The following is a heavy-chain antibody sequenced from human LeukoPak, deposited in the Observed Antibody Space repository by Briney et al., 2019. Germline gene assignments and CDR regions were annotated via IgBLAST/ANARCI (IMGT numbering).Heavy chain of an antibody. D-gene: IGHD3-22*01. CDR2: ISHDGSNK. CDR1: GFTFSSYG. V-gene: IGHV3-30*18. J-gene: IGHJ4*02. CDR3: AKVNYYDSSGYLDY. Sequence: QAGGSLRLSCAASGFTFSSYGVHWVRQAPGKGLEWMAVISHDGSNKYYADSVKGRFTISRDNSKNTVYLQMNSLRAEDTAVYYCAKVNYYDSSGYLDYWGQGTLVTVSS.